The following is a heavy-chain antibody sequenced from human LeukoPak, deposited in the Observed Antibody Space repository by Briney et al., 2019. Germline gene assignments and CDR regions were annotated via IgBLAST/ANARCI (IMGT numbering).Heavy chain of an antibody. CDR2: ISAYNGNT. CDR1: GYTFTTFG. D-gene: IGHD2-2*01. Sequence: ASVKVSCKASGYTFTTFGISWVRQAPGQGLEWMGWISAYNGNTNYAQKLQGRVTRTTDTSPSTAYMELRSLRSDDTAVYYWAREYCSRTSCYGVDYWGQGTLVTVSS. J-gene: IGHJ4*02. V-gene: IGHV1-18*01. CDR3: AREYCSRTSCYGVDY.